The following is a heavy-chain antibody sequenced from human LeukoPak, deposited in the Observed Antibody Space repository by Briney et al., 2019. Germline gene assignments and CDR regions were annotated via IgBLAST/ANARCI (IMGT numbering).Heavy chain of an antibody. Sequence: GGSLRLSCAVSGFTLRNYAMSWVRQAPGKGLEWVSSISGSGGSHYTDSVKGRFVISRDISKNTLDMQMNSLRAEDTAVYYCAKYDYSNNVASWGQGTLVTVSS. CDR1: GFTLRNYA. CDR2: ISGSGGS. D-gene: IGHD4-11*01. J-gene: IGHJ1*01. V-gene: IGHV3-23*01. CDR3: AKYDYSNNVAS.